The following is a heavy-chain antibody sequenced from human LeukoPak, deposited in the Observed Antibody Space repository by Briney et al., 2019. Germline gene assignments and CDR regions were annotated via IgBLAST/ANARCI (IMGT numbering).Heavy chain of an antibody. D-gene: IGHD2-2*01. J-gene: IGHJ3*02. V-gene: IGHV1-18*01. CDR2: ISAYNGNT. CDR1: GYTFTSYG. Sequence: ASVMVSCKASGYTFTSYGISWVRQAPGQGLEWMGWISAYNGNTNYAQKLQGRVTMTTDTSTSTVYMELRSLRSDDTAVYYCAREVFTKAAFDIWGQGAMASVSS. CDR3: AREVFTKAAFDI.